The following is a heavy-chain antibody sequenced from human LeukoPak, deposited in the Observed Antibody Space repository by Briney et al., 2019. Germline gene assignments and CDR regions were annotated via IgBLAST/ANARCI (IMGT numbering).Heavy chain of an antibody. CDR2: IIPIFGTA. CDR3: ARGGLFQFDY. CDR1: GGTFSSYA. J-gene: IGHJ4*02. Sequence: GASVKVSCKASGGTFSSYAISWVRQAPGQGLEWMGRIIPIFGTANYAQKFQGRVTITTDESTSTAYMELSSLRSEDTAVYYCARGGLFQFDYWGQGTLVTVSS. V-gene: IGHV1-69*05. D-gene: IGHD3-16*01.